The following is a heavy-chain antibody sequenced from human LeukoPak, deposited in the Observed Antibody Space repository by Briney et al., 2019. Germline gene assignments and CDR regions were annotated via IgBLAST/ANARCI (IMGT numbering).Heavy chain of an antibody. CDR3: AKARGYSYEYGMDV. D-gene: IGHD5-18*01. Sequence: GRSLRLSCAASGFTFSSYGMHRVRQAPGKGLEWVAVISYDGSNKYYADSVKGRFTISRDNSKNTLYLQMNSLRAEDTAVYYCAKARGYSYEYGMDVWGQGTTVTVS. CDR1: GFTFSSYG. V-gene: IGHV3-30*18. CDR2: ISYDGSNK. J-gene: IGHJ6*02.